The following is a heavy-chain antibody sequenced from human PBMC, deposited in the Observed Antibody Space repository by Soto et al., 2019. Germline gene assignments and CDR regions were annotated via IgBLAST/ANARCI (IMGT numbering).Heavy chain of an antibody. Sequence: SETLSLTCTVSGGSINTAGYYWNWVRHSPGKGLEWIGYIFYSGTTYYNPSLESRLTMSLDKSKNHFSLRLSSVTAADTAVYYCARAFTSMGLFDYWGPGTLVTVSS. CDR1: GGSINTAGYY. J-gene: IGHJ4*02. V-gene: IGHV4-31*03. CDR2: IFYSGTT. CDR3: ARAFTSMGLFDY. D-gene: IGHD5-18*01.